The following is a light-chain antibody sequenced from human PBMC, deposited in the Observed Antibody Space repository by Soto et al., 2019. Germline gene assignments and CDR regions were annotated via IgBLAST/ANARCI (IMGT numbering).Light chain of an antibody. J-gene: IGKJ1*01. Sequence: EIVLTQPPGPLSVSPGDRVTLSCRASQSVNNNHLAWYQQKPGQAPLLLFYGASTPATGTPARFSGTGSGTHFTLTVSRLEPDDFAVYYCQQYGGSAPWTFGPGTKVDMK. CDR3: QQYGGSAPWT. CDR2: GAS. V-gene: IGKV3-20*01. CDR1: QSVNNNH.